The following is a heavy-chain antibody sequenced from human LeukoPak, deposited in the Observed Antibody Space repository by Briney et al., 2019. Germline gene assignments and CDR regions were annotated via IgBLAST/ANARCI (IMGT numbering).Heavy chain of an antibody. J-gene: IGHJ4*02. CDR3: ASSTTVTTFYFDY. Sequence: SQTLSLTCAVSGGSISSGGYSWSWIRQPPGQGLEWIGYIYHSGSTYYNPSLKSRVTISVDRSKNQFSLKLSSVTAADTAVYYCASSTTVTTFYFDYWGQGTPVTVSS. CDR2: IYHSGST. V-gene: IGHV4-30-2*01. CDR1: GGSISSGGYS. D-gene: IGHD4-11*01.